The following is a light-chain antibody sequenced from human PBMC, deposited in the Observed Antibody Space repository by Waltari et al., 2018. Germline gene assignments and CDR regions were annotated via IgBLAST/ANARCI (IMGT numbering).Light chain of an antibody. CDR3: QQYNSWPLT. CDR1: QSIRPN. J-gene: IGKJ4*01. V-gene: IGKV3-15*01. CDR2: DAS. Sequence: EIVMTQSPATLSVSPGERASLSCRASQSIRPNLAWYQQRRGQAPRLLIYDASIRATGIPARFSGSGSGTEFTLTISSLQSEDFAVYYCQQYNSWPLTFGGGTKVEIK.